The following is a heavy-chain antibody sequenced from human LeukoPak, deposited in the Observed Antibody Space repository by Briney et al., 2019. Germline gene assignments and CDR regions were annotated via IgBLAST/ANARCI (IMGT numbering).Heavy chain of an antibody. CDR3: ASQPSLAYFFDY. V-gene: IGHV3-7*01. J-gene: IGHJ4*02. CDR2: IKQDGREK. CDR1: DFTFNNYW. Sequence: GGSLRLSCVASDFTFNNYWMSWVRQTPGKGLEWVANIKQDGREKYSADSVKGRFTISRDNAKNSLYLQMNSLRAEDTAVYYCASQPSLAYFFDYWGQGTLVTVSS.